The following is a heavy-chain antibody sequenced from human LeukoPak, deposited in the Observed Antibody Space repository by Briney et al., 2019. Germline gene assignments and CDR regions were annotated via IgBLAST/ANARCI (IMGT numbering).Heavy chain of an antibody. Sequence: SETLSLTCAVSGGSISSGGYSWSWIRQPPGKGLEWIGYIYHSGSTYYNPSLKSRVTISVDTSKNQFSLKLSSVTAADTAVYYCARDGDSSGYYDYWGQGTLVTVSS. V-gene: IGHV4-30-2*05. CDR3: ARDGDSSGYYDY. D-gene: IGHD3-22*01. J-gene: IGHJ4*02. CDR1: GGSISSGGYS. CDR2: IYHSGST.